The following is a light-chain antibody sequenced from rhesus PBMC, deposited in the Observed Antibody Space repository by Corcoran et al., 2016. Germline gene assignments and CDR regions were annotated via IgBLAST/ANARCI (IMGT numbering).Light chain of an antibody. CDR3: QETSNLFT. CDR1: QSVSSY. V-gene: IGKV3-31*02. Sequence: EIVMTQSPATLSLSPGETATISCRTSQSVSSYVAWYQQKPGQAPRLLIYGASSRATGSPDRYSGSGSGTDFPLTISGLEPEDFAVYYCQETSNLFTFGPGTKLDIK. J-gene: IGKJ3*01. CDR2: GAS.